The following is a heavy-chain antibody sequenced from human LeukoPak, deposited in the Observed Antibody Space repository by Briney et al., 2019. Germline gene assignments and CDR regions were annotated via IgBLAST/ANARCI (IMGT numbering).Heavy chain of an antibody. D-gene: IGHD6-13*01. V-gene: IGHV1-2*02. CDR3: ARDDSSSWPGNY. Sequence: ASVKVSCKASGYTFTGYYMHWVRQAPGQGLEWMGWINPNSGGTNYAQKFQGRVTMTRDTSISTAYMELSRLRSDDTAVYYCARDDSSSWPGNYWGQGTLVTVSS. J-gene: IGHJ4*02. CDR1: GYTFTGYY. CDR2: INPNSGGT.